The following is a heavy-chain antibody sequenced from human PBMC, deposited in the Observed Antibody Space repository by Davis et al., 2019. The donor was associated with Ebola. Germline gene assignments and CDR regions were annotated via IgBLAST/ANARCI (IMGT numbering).Heavy chain of an antibody. CDR1: GYTFTNYY. CDR2: INPNDGRT. J-gene: IGHJ3*02. Sequence: AASVKVSCKASGYTFTNYYMHWVRQAPGQGLEWMGMINPNDGRTIYAQKFQGRVTVTRDTSTTTVYMDLTSLRVEDTAVYYCATRFSNSDGALDIWGQGTLVTVSS. V-gene: IGHV1-46*01. D-gene: IGHD1-7*01. CDR3: ATRFSNSDGALDI.